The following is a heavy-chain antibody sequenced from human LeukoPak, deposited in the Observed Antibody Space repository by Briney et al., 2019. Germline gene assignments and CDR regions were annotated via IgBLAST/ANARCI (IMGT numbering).Heavy chain of an antibody. J-gene: IGHJ4*02. CDR3: ARSASFSGWYYFDY. V-gene: IGHV5-51*01. CDR1: GYSFTSYW. CDR2: IYSGDSDT. Sequence: GESLKISCNGSGYSFTSYWLGWVRPMPGKGLEWMGIIYSGDSDTRHSPSLQGQVTISADKSISTAYLQWSSLKASDTAMYYCARSASFSGWYYFDYWGQGTLVTVSS. D-gene: IGHD6-19*01.